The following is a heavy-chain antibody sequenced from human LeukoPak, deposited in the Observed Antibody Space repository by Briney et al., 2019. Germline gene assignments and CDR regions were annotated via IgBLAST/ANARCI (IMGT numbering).Heavy chain of an antibody. Sequence: XVSGGSISXXXXYWGXXRQPPXXGXXXXGSIYYSGSTYYNPSLKSRVTISVDTSKNQFSLKLSSVTAADTAVYYCARHAGQLLDAFDIWGQGTMVTVSS. V-gene: IGHV4-39*01. CDR1: GGSISXXXXY. J-gene: IGHJ3*02. CDR2: IYYSGST. D-gene: IGHD2-2*01. CDR3: ARHAGQLLDAFDI.